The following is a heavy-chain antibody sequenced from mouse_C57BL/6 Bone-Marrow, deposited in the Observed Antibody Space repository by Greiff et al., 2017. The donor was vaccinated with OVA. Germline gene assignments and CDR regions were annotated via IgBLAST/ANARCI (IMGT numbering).Heavy chain of an antibody. D-gene: IGHD2-2*01. V-gene: IGHV14-4*01. CDR2: IDPENGDT. Sequence: EVMLVESGAELVRPGASVKLSCTASGFNIKDDYMHWVKQRPEQGLEWIGWIDPENGDTEYASKFQGKATITADTSSNTAYLQLSSLTSEDTAVYYCTSIYYGYDGFAYWGQGTLVTVSA. CDR3: TSIYYGYDGFAY. J-gene: IGHJ3*01. CDR1: GFNIKDDY.